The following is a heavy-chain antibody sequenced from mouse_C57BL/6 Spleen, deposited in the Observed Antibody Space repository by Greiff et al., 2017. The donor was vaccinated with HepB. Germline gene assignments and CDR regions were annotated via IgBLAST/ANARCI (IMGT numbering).Heavy chain of an antibody. CDR2: IYPGSGST. Sequence: QVQLQQPGAELVKPGASVKMSCKASGYTFTSYWITWVKQRPGQGLEWIGDIYPGSGSTNYNEKFKSKATRTGDTSASTAYLQLRSLTTEDSAVYYCATWDYYGTRVNLDQGTTLTVAS. V-gene: IGHV1-55*01. CDR3: ATWDYYGTRVN. CDR1: GYTFTSYW. J-gene: IGHJ2*01. D-gene: IGHD1-2*01.